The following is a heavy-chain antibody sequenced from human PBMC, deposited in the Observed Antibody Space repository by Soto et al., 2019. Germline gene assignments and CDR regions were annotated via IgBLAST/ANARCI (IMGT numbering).Heavy chain of an antibody. Sequence: GGSLRLSCAASGFTFSSYGMHWVRQAPGKGLEWVAVISYDGSNKYYADSVKGRFTISRDNSKNTLYLQMNSLRAEDTAVYYCAKKPVSYDFWSGRPLDYWGQGTLVTVSS. CDR1: GFTFSSYG. CDR3: AKKPVSYDFWSGRPLDY. CDR2: ISYDGSNK. D-gene: IGHD3-3*01. V-gene: IGHV3-30*18. J-gene: IGHJ4*02.